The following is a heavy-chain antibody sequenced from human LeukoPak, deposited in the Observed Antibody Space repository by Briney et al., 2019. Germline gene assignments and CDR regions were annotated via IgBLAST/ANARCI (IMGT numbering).Heavy chain of an antibody. CDR2: IYYSGST. CDR1: GGSISSSSYY. Sequence: PSETLSLTCTVSGGSISSSSYYWGWIRQPPGKGLEWIGSIYYSGSTYYNPSLKSRVTISVDTSKNQFSLKLSSVTAADTAVYYCARYDYVWGSYRHDYWGQGTLVTVSS. V-gene: IGHV4-39*01. D-gene: IGHD3-16*02. J-gene: IGHJ4*02. CDR3: ARYDYVWGSYRHDY.